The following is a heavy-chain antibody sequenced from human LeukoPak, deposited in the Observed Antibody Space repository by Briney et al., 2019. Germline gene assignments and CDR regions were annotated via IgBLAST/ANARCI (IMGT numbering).Heavy chain of an antibody. CDR1: GGTFSSYA. V-gene: IGHV1-8*02. J-gene: IGHJ4*02. D-gene: IGHD3-9*01. CDR3: ARVGYDILTGPEDYFDY. Sequence: ASVKVSCKASGGTFSSYAISWVRQATGQGLEWMGWMNPNSGNTGYAQKFQGRVTMTRNTSISTAYMELSSLRSEDTAVYYCARVGYDILTGPEDYFDYWGQGTLVTASS. CDR2: MNPNSGNT.